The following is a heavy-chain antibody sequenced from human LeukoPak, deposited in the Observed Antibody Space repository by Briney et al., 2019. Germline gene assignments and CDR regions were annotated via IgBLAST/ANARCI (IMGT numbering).Heavy chain of an antibody. V-gene: IGHV3-23*01. CDR1: GFTFSSYA. D-gene: IGHD2-15*01. J-gene: IGHJ3*02. Sequence: GGSLRLSCAASGFTFSSYAMSWVRQAPGKGLEWVSAISGSGDSTYYADSVKGRFTICRDNSKNTLYLQMNSLRAEDTVVYCCAKGVVVIIDAFDIWGQGTMVTVSS. CDR2: ISGSGDST. CDR3: AKGVVVIIDAFDI.